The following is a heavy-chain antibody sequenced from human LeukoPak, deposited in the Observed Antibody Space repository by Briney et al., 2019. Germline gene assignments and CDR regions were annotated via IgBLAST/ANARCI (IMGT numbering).Heavy chain of an antibody. V-gene: IGHV4-59*02. Sequence: PGGSLGLSCAASGFTVSSNEMSWVRQPPGKALEWIGNIFYSGSTYYSPSLKSRVTISLDTSRNQFSLKLNSVTAADTAVYYCAKSNGYGLIDIWGQGTMVTVSS. CDR3: AKSNGYGLIDI. J-gene: IGHJ3*02. D-gene: IGHD3-22*01. CDR1: GFTVSSNE. CDR2: IFYSGST.